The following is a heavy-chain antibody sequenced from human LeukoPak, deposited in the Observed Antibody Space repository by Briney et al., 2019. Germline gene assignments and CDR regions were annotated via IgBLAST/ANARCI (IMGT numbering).Heavy chain of an antibody. J-gene: IGHJ4*02. CDR2: ISAYNGNT. CDR1: GYTFTSYG. CDR3: ARVRSSLMPDY. Sequence: GASVKVSCKASGYTFTSYGISWVRQAPGQGLEWMGWISAYNGNTNYAQKLQGRVTMTIDTSASTAYMELRSLRSDDTAVYYCARVRSSLMPDYWGQGTLVTVSS. V-gene: IGHV1-18*01. D-gene: IGHD6-13*01.